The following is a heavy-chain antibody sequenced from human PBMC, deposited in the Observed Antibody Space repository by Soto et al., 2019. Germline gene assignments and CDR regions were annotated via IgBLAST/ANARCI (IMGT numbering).Heavy chain of an antibody. D-gene: IGHD3-16*01. J-gene: IGHJ4*02. CDR3: ARDYDRTLDFDY. V-gene: IGHV3-7*01. CDR2: IKQDGTEK. CDR1: GFTFSSYW. Sequence: EVRLVESGGGLVQPGGSLRLSCAASGFTFSSYWMSWVRQCPGKGLEWVANIKQDGTEKYFVDSVNGRFSISRDNAKNSLFLQMNSLRAEDTAVYYCARDYDRTLDFDYWGQGTLVTVSS.